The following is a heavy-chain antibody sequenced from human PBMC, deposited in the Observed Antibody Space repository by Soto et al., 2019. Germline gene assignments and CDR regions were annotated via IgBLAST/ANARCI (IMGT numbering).Heavy chain of an antibody. V-gene: IGHV3-7*01. CDR1: GFTFSSYW. CDR2: IKEDGSEK. CDR3: ARSDYYGSGGDY. J-gene: IGHJ4*02. Sequence: GGSLRLSCAASGFTFSSYWMSWVRQAPGKGLEWVANIKEDGSEKYYVDSVKGRFTISRDHAENSLYLQMNSLRAEDTAVYYCARSDYYGSGGDYWGQGTLVTVSS. D-gene: IGHD3-10*01.